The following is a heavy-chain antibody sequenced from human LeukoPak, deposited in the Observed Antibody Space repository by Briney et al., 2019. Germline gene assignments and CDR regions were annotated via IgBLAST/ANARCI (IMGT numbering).Heavy chain of an antibody. V-gene: IGHV3-66*01. CDR2: INTVGTT. J-gene: IGHJ4*02. D-gene: IGHD2-21*02. Sequence: PGGSLRLSCAASGFTVSHNYMGWVRQAPAKGLEWVSVINTVGTTYYADSVRGRFTISRDNSKNTLYLQMNSLRVEDTAVYYCAGSLAYCGGDCRLGDYWGQGTLVTVSS. CDR1: GFTVSHNY. CDR3: AGSLAYCGGDCRLGDY.